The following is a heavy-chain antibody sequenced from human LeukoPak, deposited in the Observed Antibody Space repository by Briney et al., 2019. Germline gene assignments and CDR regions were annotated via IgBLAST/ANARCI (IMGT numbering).Heavy chain of an antibody. CDR3: ARQYSSLLYYFDY. CDR1: GFTVSSNN. Sequence: GGSLRLSCAASGFTVSSNNMSWVRQAPGKGLEWVSVIYSGDGTYYADSVKGRFTISRDNAKNTLYLQMNSLRAEDTAVYYCARQYSSLLYYFDYWGQGTLVTVSS. V-gene: IGHV3-53*01. CDR2: IYSGDGT. J-gene: IGHJ4*02. D-gene: IGHD6-6*01.